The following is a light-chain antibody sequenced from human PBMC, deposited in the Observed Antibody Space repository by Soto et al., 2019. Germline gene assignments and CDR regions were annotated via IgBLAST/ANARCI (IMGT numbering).Light chain of an antibody. CDR1: SSNIGSTN. CDR3: AARDDSLNCSV. CDR2: SNN. V-gene: IGLV1-44*01. J-gene: IGLJ1*01. Sequence: QSVLTQPPSASGTPGQRGTISCSGSSSNIGSTNVNWYQQLPGTAPKLLIYSNNQRPSGVPDRFSGSKSGTSASLAISGLQSEDEADYYCAARDDSLNCSVFGTGTKVTVL.